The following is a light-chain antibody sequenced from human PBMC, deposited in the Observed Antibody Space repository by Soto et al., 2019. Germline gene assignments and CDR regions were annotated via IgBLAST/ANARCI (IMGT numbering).Light chain of an antibody. CDR1: SSNIGSNY. V-gene: IGLV1-47*01. J-gene: IGLJ2*01. CDR3: AAWDDIVSGLV. Sequence: QSVLTQSPSASGTPGQTVTISCSGRSSNIGSNYVYWYHQLPGTAPRLVMYRADQRPSGVSDRFSGSTSGTSASLAISGLRSEDEGDYYCAAWDDIVSGLVFGGGTKVTVL. CDR2: RAD.